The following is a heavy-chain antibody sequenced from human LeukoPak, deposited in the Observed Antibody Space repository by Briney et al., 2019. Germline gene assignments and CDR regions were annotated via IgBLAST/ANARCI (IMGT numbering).Heavy chain of an antibody. CDR2: MSATNNST. D-gene: IGHD3-10*01. CDR3: AVGGAVTRYSYGMDV. CDR1: GFTFSDYT. V-gene: IGHV3-23*01. J-gene: IGHJ6*02. Sequence: PGGSLRLSCAASGFTFSDYTMIWVRQAPGKGLEWVSTMSATNNSTYYADSVKGRFTISRDNSKNTVYLQMNSLRPEDTALYYCAVGGAVTRYSYGMDVWGQGTTVVVSS.